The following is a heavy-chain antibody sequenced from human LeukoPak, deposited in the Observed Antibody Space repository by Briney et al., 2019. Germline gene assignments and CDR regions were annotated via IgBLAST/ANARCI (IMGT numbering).Heavy chain of an antibody. V-gene: IGHV5-51*01. D-gene: IGHD4-17*01. CDR3: ARPLGPSYGDYAADY. Sequence: GESLKISCKASGYNFTPYWIGWVRQKPGKGLEWMGITFPGVSDTKYSPPFQGLVTMSADKSISTAYLQWSSLKASDTAMYYCARPLGPSYGDYAADYWGQGTLVTVSS. J-gene: IGHJ4*02. CDR1: GYNFTPYW. CDR2: TFPGVSDT.